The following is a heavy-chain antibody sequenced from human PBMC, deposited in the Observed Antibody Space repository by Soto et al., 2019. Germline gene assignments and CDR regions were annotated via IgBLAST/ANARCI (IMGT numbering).Heavy chain of an antibody. CDR1: GGTFSSYA. CDR3: ATQSRYYYDSSGYYSDY. Sequence: QVQLVQSGAEVKKPGSSVKVSCKASGGTFSSYAISWVRQAPGQGLEWMGGIIPIFGTANYAQKFQGRVTITAEESTSTAYMEVSSLRAEDTAVYYCATQSRYYYDSSGYYSDYWGQGTLVTVSS. J-gene: IGHJ4*02. V-gene: IGHV1-69*01. CDR2: IIPIFGTA. D-gene: IGHD3-22*01.